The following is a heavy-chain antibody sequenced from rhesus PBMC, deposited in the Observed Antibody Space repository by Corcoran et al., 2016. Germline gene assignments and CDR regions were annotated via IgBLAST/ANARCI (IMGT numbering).Heavy chain of an antibody. Sequence: EVHLVDSGGGLVQSGGSLRLSCAVSGFTISDYYMTWVRQAPGKGPGWVGFIRSKTNGGTTEYAASVKGRFTISRDDSKNIASIQMNSLNTEDTAVYYCARLSGWAVDYWGQGVLVTVSS. D-gene: IGHD6-31*01. CDR1: GFTISDYY. V-gene: IGHV3S22*01. J-gene: IGHJ4*01. CDR2: IRSKTNGGTT. CDR3: ARLSGWAVDY.